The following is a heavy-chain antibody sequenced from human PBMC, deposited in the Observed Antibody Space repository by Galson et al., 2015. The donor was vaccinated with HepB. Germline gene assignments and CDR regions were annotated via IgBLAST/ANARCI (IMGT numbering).Heavy chain of an antibody. CDR2: INPNSGGT. J-gene: IGHJ5*02. V-gene: IGHV1-2*04. D-gene: IGHD1-26*01. Sequence: SVKVSCKASGYTFTGYYMHWVRQAPGQGLEWMGWINPNSGGTNYAQKFQGWVTMTRDTSTSTAYMELRSLRSDDTAVYYCARDVGAPFDPWGRGTLVTVSS. CDR1: GYTFTGYY. CDR3: ARDVGAPFDP.